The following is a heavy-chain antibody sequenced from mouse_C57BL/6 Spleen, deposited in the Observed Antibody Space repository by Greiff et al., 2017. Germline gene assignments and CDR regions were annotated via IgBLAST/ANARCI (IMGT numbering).Heavy chain of an antibody. D-gene: IGHD4-1*01. Sequence: EVQRVESGGGLVQPGGSLKLSCAASGFTFSDYYMYWVRQTPEKRLEWVAYISNGGGSTYYPDTVKGRFTISRDNAKNTLYLQMSRLKSEDTAMYYCARTGTGGYFDYWGQGTTLTVSS. CDR1: GFTFSDYY. CDR2: ISNGGGST. V-gene: IGHV5-12*01. J-gene: IGHJ2*01. CDR3: ARTGTGGYFDY.